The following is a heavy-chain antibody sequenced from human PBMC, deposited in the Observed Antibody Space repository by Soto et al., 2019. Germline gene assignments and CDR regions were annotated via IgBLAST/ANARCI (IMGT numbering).Heavy chain of an antibody. J-gene: IGHJ6*03. V-gene: IGHV3-23*01. CDR1: GFTFSSYA. Sequence: GGSLRLSCAASGFTFSSYAMSWVRQAPGKGLEWVSAISGSGGSTYYADSVKGRFTISRDNSKNTLYLQMNSLRAEDTAVYYCAKYSGEMDTIFGVVERKETKYYYYYYYMDVWGKGTTVTVS. D-gene: IGHD3-3*01. CDR3: AKYSGEMDTIFGVVERKETKYYYYYYYMDV. CDR2: ISGSGGST.